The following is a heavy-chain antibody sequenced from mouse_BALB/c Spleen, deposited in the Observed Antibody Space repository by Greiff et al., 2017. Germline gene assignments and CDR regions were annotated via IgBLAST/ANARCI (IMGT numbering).Heavy chain of an antibody. CDR1: GFTFSSYG. J-gene: IGHJ3*01. Sequence: EVKLMESGGDLVKPGGSLKLSCAASGFTFSSYGMSWVRQTPDKRLEWVATISSGGSYTYYPDSVKGRFTISRDNAKNTLYLQMSSLKSEDTAMYYCARQDGAWFAYWGQGTLVTVSA. CDR2: ISSGGSYT. CDR3: ARQDGAWFAY. V-gene: IGHV5-6*01.